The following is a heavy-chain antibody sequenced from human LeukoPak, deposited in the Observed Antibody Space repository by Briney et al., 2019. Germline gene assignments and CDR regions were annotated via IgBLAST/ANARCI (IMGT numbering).Heavy chain of an antibody. J-gene: IGHJ4*02. CDR1: GFTFSSYS. Sequence: PGGSLRLSCAAPGFTFSSYSMNWVRQAPGKGLEWVSSISSSSSYIYYADSVKGRFTISRDNAKNSLYLQMNSLRAEDTAVYYCAGDLGSGRTYYFDYWGQGTLVTVSS. D-gene: IGHD5-12*01. CDR3: AGDLGSGRTYYFDY. CDR2: ISSSSSYI. V-gene: IGHV3-21*01.